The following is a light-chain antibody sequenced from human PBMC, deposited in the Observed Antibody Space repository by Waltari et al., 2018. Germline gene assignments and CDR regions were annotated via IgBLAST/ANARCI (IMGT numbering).Light chain of an antibody. J-gene: IGLJ1*01. CDR1: ILSTEY. CDR3: QSTDASETFV. Sequence: SDELTQPPSVSVSPGQTARITCSGEILSTEYAYWYQHKQGQAPVLVIYKDSERPSGIPDRFSGSSSGTTVTLTISAVQAEDEAAYYCQSTDASETFVFGTGTTVTVL. CDR2: KDS. V-gene: IGLV3-25*03.